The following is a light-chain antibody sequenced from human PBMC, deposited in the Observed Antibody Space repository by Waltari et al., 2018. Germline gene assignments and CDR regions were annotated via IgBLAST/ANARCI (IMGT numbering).Light chain of an antibody. Sequence: EIVLTQSPRPLPLSQGERATLSCRASQSVGRSLAWYQQKPGQAPRHLIYGASSRATGVPDRFSGSGSGTDFSLTISSLEPEDFAVYCCQHYVRLPVTFGPGTKVEIK. CDR2: GAS. J-gene: IGKJ1*01. CDR1: QSVGRS. V-gene: IGKV3-20*01. CDR3: QHYVRLPVT.